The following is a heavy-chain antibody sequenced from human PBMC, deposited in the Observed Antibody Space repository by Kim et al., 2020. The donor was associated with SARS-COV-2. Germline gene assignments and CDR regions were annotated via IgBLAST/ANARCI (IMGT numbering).Heavy chain of an antibody. V-gene: IGHV4-61*01. CDR3: ARDAKYSSSWYLTPGAQPYYYYGMDV. CDR1: GGSVSSGSYY. D-gene: IGHD6-13*01. Sequence: SETLSLTCTVSGGSVSSGSYYWSWIRQPPGKGLEWIGYIYYSGSTNYNPSLKSRVTISVDTSKNQFSLKLSSVTAADTAVYYCARDAKYSSSWYLTPGAQPYYYYGMDVWGQGTTVTVSS. J-gene: IGHJ6*02. CDR2: IYYSGST.